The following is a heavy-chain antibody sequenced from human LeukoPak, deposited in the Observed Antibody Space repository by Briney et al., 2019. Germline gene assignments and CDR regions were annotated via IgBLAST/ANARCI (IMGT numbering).Heavy chain of an antibody. D-gene: IGHD4-17*01. CDR1: GGSISSYY. CDR3: ARDKSPDYGDYLSTPDAFDI. J-gene: IGHJ3*02. V-gene: IGHV4-4*07. Sequence: SETLSLTCTVSGGSISSYYWSWIRQPAGKGLEWIGRIYTSGSTNYNPSLKSRVTMPVDTSKNQFSLKLSSVTAADTAVYYCARDKSPDYGDYLSTPDAFDIWGQGTMVTVSS. CDR2: IYTSGST.